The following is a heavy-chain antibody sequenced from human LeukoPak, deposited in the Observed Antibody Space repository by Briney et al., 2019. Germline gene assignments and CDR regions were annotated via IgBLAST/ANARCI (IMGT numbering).Heavy chain of an antibody. D-gene: IGHD2/OR15-2a*01. V-gene: IGHV4-39*01. Sequence: SETLSLTCIVSGGSISSSSYYWGWLRQPPGRGLEGIASIYYSGSTYYNPSVKGRVTISVDTSKNQFSLNLSSVTATDTAMYYCARHEYFVNYWGQGTLSPPPQ. CDR3: ARHEYFVNY. CDR2: IYYSGST. J-gene: IGHJ4*02. CDR1: GGSISSSSYY.